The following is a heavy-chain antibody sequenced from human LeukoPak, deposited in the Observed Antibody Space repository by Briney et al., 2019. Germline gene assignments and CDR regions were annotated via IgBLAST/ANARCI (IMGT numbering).Heavy chain of an antibody. CDR3: ARYDILTGYYLDY. D-gene: IGHD3-9*01. J-gene: IGHJ4*02. CDR1: GGSMSSGDYY. CDR2: IYYSGST. Sequence: SETLSLTCTVSGGSMSSGDYYWSWIRQPPGKGLEWIGYIYYSGSTYYNPSLKSRVTISVDTSKNQFSLKLSSVTAADTAVYYCARYDILTGYYLDYWGQGTLVTVSS. V-gene: IGHV4-30-4*01.